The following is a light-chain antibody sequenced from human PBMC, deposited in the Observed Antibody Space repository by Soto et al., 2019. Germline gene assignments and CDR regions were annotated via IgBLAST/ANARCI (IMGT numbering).Light chain of an antibody. Sequence: DIQMTQSPSSLSASVGGRVTITCRASQDIGTSLDWFQQKPGTAPKRLIYTISDLQSGVPSRFSGGGSGTEFTLTISSLQPEYSATYYCLQHYAFPFTFGPGTKVHV. J-gene: IGKJ3*01. V-gene: IGKV1-17*01. CDR3: LQHYAFPFT. CDR2: TIS. CDR1: QDIGTS.